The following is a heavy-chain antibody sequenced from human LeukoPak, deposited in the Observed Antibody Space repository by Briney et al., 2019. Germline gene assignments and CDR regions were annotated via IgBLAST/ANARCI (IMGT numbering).Heavy chain of an antibody. V-gene: IGHV1-18*01. Sequence: ASVKVSCKASGDTFTNNYGVSWVRQAPGQGLEWMGWISVYNGNTNYAQKFQGRVTLTKDTSTKTVFMELRSLRSDDTAFYYCARVPGVRGVRVLDYWGQGTLVTVSS. D-gene: IGHD3-10*01. J-gene: IGHJ4*02. CDR2: ISVYNGNT. CDR3: ARVPGVRGVRVLDY. CDR1: GDTFTNNYG.